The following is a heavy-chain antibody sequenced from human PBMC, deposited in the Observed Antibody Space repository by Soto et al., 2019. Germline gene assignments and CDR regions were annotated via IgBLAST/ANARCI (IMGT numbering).Heavy chain of an antibody. D-gene: IGHD6-19*01. V-gene: IGHV3-23*01. J-gene: IGHJ3*02. CDR2: ISGSGGST. Sequence: GGSLRLSCAASGFTFSSYAMSWVRQAPGKGLEWVSAISGSGGSTYYADSVKGRFTISRDNSKNTLYLQMNSLRAEDTAVYYCAKDTFIAVAGYDAFDIRGQGTMVTVSS. CDR3: AKDTFIAVAGYDAFDI. CDR1: GFTFSSYA.